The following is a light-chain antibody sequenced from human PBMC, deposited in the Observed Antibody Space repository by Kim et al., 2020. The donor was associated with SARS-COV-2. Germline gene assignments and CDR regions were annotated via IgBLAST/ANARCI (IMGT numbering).Light chain of an antibody. V-gene: IGLV3-1*01. CDR1: KLGDKY. CDR3: QAWDSSTAV. Sequence: VSPGQTASITCSGDKLGDKYACWYQQKPGQSPVLVIYQDSKRPSGIPERFSGSNSGNSATLTISGTQAMDEADYYCQAWDSSTAVFGGGTQLTVL. CDR2: QDS. J-gene: IGLJ3*02.